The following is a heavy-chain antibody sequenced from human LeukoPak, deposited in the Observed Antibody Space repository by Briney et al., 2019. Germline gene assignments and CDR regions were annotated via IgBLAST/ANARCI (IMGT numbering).Heavy chain of an antibody. Sequence: ASVKVSCKASGYTFTSYYMHWVRQAPGQGLEWMGIINPSGGSTSYAQKFQGRVTMTTDTSTSTAYMELRSLRSDDTAVYYCAVWLSTDAFDIWGQGTMVTVSS. CDR3: AVWLSTDAFDI. V-gene: IGHV1-46*01. D-gene: IGHD3-9*01. CDR2: INPSGGST. CDR1: GYTFTSYY. J-gene: IGHJ3*02.